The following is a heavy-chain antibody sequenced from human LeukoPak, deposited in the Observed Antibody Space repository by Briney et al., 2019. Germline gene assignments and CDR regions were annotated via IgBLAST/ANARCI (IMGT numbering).Heavy chain of an antibody. CDR1: GGSISSYY. CDR3: ARTSIIVGATKAADY. J-gene: IGHJ4*02. CDR2: IYYSGST. V-gene: IGHV4-59*08. D-gene: IGHD1-26*01. Sequence: PSETLSLTCTVSGGSISSYYWSWIRQPPGKGLEWIGYIYYSGSTNYDPSRKSRVTISVDTSKNQFSPKLSSVTAADTAVYYCARTSIIVGATKAADYWGQGTLVTVSS.